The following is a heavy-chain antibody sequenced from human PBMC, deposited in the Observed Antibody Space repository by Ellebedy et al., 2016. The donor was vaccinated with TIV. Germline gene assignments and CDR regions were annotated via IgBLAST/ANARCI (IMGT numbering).Heavy chain of an antibody. CDR2: ISSSSRTI. CDR3: ARCCSSGSCYYFYGMDV. J-gene: IGHJ6*02. Sequence: PGGSLRLSCAASGFTSSSYSINWVRQAPGKGLEWVSYISSSSRTIYYADSVKGRFTISRDNAQNSLYLQMNSLRDEDTAVYYCARCCSSGSCYYFYGMDVWGQGTTVTVSS. V-gene: IGHV3-48*02. CDR1: GFTSSSYS. D-gene: IGHD2-15*01.